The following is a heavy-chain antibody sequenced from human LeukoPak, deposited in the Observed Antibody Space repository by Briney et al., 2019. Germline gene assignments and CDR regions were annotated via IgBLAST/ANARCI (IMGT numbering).Heavy chain of an antibody. V-gene: IGHV4-4*02. CDR1: GVSISSSNW. D-gene: IGHD5-18*01. CDR2: IYYSGST. J-gene: IGHJ6*02. Sequence: SGTLSLTCAVSGVSISSSNWWSWVRQPPGKGLEWIGSIYYSGSTYYNPSLKSRVTISVDTSKNQFSLKLSSVTAADTAVYYCARQSEVTFGMDVWGQGTTVTVSS. CDR3: ARQSEVTFGMDV.